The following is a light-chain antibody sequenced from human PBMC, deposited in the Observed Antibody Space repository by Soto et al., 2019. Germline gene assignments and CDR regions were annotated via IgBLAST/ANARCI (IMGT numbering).Light chain of an antibody. CDR3: QQYNSYSPGWT. Sequence: DIQMTQSPSTLSASVGDRVTITCRASQSISSWLAWYQQKPGKAPKLLIYDASSLESGVPSRFSGSGSGTELTLTISSLQPDDFATYYCQQYNSYSPGWTFGQGTKLEIK. CDR2: DAS. CDR1: QSISSW. J-gene: IGKJ2*02. V-gene: IGKV1-5*01.